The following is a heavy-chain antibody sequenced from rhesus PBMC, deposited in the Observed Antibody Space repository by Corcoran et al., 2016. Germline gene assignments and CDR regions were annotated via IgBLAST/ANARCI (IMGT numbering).Heavy chain of an antibody. CDR2: IKGKADGETT. Sequence: EVQLVESGAGLVQPGGSLRFSCAASGFIFSNSWMGWVCQARGKGLVCVALIKGKADGETTDYDTYVKDRVTISKDDSENTRYLQMNSLKTEETTVYYCTTGSNYWGQGVLVTVSS. CDR1: GFIFSNSW. J-gene: IGHJ4*01. CDR3: TTGSNY. V-gene: IGHV3-30*02.